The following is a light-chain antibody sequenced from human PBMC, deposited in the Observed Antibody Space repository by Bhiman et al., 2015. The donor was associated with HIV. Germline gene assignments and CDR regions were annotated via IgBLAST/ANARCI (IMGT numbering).Light chain of an antibody. Sequence: QSALTQPASVSGSPGQSITISCTGTSSDVGGYNYVSWYQQHPGKAPKLMIYDVSNRPSGVSNRFSGSKSGNTASLTISGLQAEDEADYYCQSYDSLSGSYVFGTGTEVTVL. J-gene: IGLJ1*01. CDR3: QSYDSLSGSYV. CDR2: DVS. CDR1: SSDVGGYNY. V-gene: IGLV2-14*03.